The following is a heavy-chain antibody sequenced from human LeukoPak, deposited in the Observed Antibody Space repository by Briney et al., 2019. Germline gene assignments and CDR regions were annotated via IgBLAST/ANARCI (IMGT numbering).Heavy chain of an antibody. CDR1: GFTFSSYS. V-gene: IGHV3-13*01. J-gene: IGHJ4*02. Sequence: GGSLRLSCAASGFTFSSYSMNWVRQATGKGLEWVSAIGTAGDTYYPGSVKGRFTISRENAKNSLYLQMNSLRAEDTAVYYCAKGASAYCSSTTCYWDYWGQGTLVTVSS. D-gene: IGHD2-2*01. CDR2: IGTAGDT. CDR3: AKGASAYCSSTTCYWDY.